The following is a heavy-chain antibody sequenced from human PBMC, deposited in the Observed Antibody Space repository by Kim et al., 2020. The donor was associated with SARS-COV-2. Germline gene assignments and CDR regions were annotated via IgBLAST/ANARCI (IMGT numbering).Heavy chain of an antibody. V-gene: IGHV3-33*01. CDR3: ARGLKWTYCGGDCYEEDNDY. D-gene: IGHD2-21*01. J-gene: IGHJ4*02. CDR1: GFTFSSYG. Sequence: GGSLRLSCAASGFTFSSYGMHWVRQAPGKGLEWVAVIWYDGSNKYYADSVKGRFTISRDNSKNTLYLQMNSLRAEDTAVYYCARGLKWTYCGGDCYEEDNDYSGQGTLGTVSS. CDR2: IWYDGSNK.